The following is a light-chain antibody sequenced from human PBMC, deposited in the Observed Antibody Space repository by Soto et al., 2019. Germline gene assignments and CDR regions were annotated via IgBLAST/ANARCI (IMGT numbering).Light chain of an antibody. CDR1: QSVSSSY. CDR2: DAS. J-gene: IGKJ5*01. CDR3: LQRLSWPPIT. Sequence: EIVLTQSPGTLSLSPGERATLSCRASQSVSSSYLAWYQQRPGQAPRLLIYDASNRAPGIPARFSGSGSETDFTLTISSLEPEDFAVYYCLQRLSWPPITFGQGTRLEVK. V-gene: IGKV3-11*01.